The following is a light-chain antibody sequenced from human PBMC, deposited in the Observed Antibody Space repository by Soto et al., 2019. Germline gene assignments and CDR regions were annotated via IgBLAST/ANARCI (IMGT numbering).Light chain of an antibody. CDR2: KAS. CDR1: QSISRW. V-gene: IGKV1-5*03. J-gene: IGKJ1*01. CDR3: LQYNNYPWT. Sequence: DIQMTQSPSTLSAFVGDRVTIACRASQSISRWLDWYQQKPGKAPKLLIYKASSLETGVPSRFSGSGSGTEFTLTISSLQADDFATYYCLQYNNYPWTFGQGTKVEIK.